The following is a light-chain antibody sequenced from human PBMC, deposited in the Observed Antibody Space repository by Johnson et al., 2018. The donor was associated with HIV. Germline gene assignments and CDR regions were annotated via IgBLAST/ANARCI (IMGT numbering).Light chain of an antibody. J-gene: IGLJ1*01. CDR3: GTWDSSLSAYV. Sequence: QSVLTQSPSVSAAPGQKVTISCSGSSSNIGNNYVSWYQQLPGTAPKLLIYENNKLPSGIPDRFSGSKSGTSATLGITGLQTGDEADYYCGTWDSSLSAYVYGTWTKVTVL. CDR1: SSNIGNNY. V-gene: IGLV1-51*02. CDR2: ENN.